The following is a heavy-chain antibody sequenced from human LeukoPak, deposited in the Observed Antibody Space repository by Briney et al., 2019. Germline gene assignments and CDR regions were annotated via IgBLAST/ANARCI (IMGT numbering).Heavy chain of an antibody. CDR3: ARADCPSSTCYLRRSWFDP. CDR2: ISFSSTYI. CDR1: GFSLASYD. Sequence: GGSLRLSCAASGFSLASYDMNWVRQAPGKGLEWVSSISFSSTYIYYRASVKGRFTISRDNAKNSLYLEMNSLRDEDTAVYYCARADCPSSTCYLRRSWFDPWGQGTLVTVSS. D-gene: IGHD2-2*01. V-gene: IGHV3-21*06. J-gene: IGHJ5*02.